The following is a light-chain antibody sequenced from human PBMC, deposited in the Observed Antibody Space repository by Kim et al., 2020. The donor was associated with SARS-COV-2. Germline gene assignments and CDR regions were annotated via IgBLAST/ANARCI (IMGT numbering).Light chain of an antibody. V-gene: IGLV3-1*01. CDR2: QDS. CDR3: QAWNSSGV. J-gene: IGLJ3*02. CDR1: KLGDKY. Sequence: SYELTQPPSVSVSPGQTASITCSGDKLGDKYACWYQQKPGQSPVLVIYQDSKRPSGIPERFSGSNSGNTATLTISGTQAMDEADYYCQAWNSSGVLGGGTQLTVL.